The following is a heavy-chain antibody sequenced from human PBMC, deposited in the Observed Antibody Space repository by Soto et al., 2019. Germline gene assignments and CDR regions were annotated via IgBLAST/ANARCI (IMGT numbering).Heavy chain of an antibody. CDR3: ARDRLRGYDSSGFYS. CDR1: GDGFRCSG. D-gene: IGHD3-22*01. V-gene: IGHV1-18*01. Sequence: GASVEVCSKACGDGFRCSGRKWVQQSPGQGLEWMGWINPSDGNRNFAQKFEDRVTMTTATSTNTVFLELRSLKSDDTAIYYCARDRLRGYDSSGFYSWGQGTMVTVSS. CDR2: INPSDGNR. J-gene: IGHJ4*02.